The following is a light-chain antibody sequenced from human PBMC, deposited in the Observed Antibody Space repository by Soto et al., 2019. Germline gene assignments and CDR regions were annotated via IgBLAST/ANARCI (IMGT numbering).Light chain of an antibody. CDR3: QKYDSAPLT. V-gene: IGKV1-27*01. Sequence: DIQMTQSPSSLSASVGDRVTITCRASQGITNYLVWYQQKPGKVPKLLIYDASTLQSGVPSRFSGSGSGTDFTLTITSLQPEDVAAYYCQKYDSAPLTFGGGTKVEIK. J-gene: IGKJ4*01. CDR1: QGITNY. CDR2: DAS.